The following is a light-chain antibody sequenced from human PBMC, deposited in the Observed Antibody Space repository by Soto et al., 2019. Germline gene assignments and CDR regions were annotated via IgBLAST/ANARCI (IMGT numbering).Light chain of an antibody. CDR1: QTVSTY. CDR2: DAS. J-gene: IGKJ1*01. V-gene: IGKV3-11*01. CDR3: LQHYSYPLT. Sequence: EIVLTQSPATLSLSPGERATLSCRASQTVSTYLAWYQQKPGQAPRLLIYDASTRATGIPARFSGRGSGTDFTLTISSLQPEDFATYYCLQHYSYPLTFGQGTTVEIK.